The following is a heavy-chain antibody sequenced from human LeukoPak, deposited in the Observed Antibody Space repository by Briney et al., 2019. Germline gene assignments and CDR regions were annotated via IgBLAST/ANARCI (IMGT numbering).Heavy chain of an antibody. Sequence: PGGSLRLSCAASEFSVGSNYMTWVRQAPGKGLEWVSGINWNGGSTGYADSVKGRFTISRDNAKNSLYLQMNSLRAEDTALYYCARAGLYNWNYEGTTYFDFWGQGTLVTVSA. CDR2: INWNGGST. J-gene: IGHJ4*02. CDR1: EFSVGSNY. V-gene: IGHV3-20*04. CDR3: ARAGLYNWNYEGTTYFDF. D-gene: IGHD1-7*01.